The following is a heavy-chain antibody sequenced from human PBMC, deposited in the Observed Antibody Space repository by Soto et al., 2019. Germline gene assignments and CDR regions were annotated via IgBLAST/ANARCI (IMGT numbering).Heavy chain of an antibody. CDR3: ARAIDSYDILTGYTYYFDY. Sequence: PSETLSLTCTVSGGSISSHYWSWIRQPPGKGLEWIGYIYYSGSTNYNPSLKSRVTISVDTSKNQFSLKLSSVTAADTAVYYCARAIDSYDILTGYTYYFDYWGQGTLVTVSS. CDR2: IYYSGST. J-gene: IGHJ4*02. D-gene: IGHD3-9*01. CDR1: GGSISSHY. V-gene: IGHV4-59*11.